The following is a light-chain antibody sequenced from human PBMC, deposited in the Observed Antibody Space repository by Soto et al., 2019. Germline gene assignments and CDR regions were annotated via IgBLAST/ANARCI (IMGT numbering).Light chain of an antibody. V-gene: IGLV2-14*01. Sequence: QSALTQPASESGSPGQSITISCTGTRSDVGGNKYVSWYQQHPGKAPKLITYEVSNRPSGVSNRFSGSKSGNTASLTISGLQAEDEADYYCSSYTGSATLVVFGGGTKLTVL. CDR2: EVS. J-gene: IGLJ3*02. CDR1: RSDVGGNKY. CDR3: SSYTGSATLVV.